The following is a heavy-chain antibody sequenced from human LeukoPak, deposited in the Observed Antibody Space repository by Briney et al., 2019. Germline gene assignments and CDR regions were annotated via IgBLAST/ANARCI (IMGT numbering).Heavy chain of an antibody. CDR2: INHSGST. CDR1: GGSFSGYY. CDR3: ARRLRDILTGYRARTFDY. Sequence: SETLSLTCAVYGGSFSGYYWSWIRQPPGKGLEWIGEINHSGSTNYNPSLKSRVTISVDTSKNQFSLKLSSVTAADTAVYYCARRLRDILTGYRARTFDYWGQGTLVTVSS. D-gene: IGHD3-9*01. V-gene: IGHV4-34*01. J-gene: IGHJ4*02.